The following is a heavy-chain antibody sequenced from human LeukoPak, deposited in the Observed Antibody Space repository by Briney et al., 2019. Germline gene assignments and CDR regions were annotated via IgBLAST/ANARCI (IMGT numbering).Heavy chain of an antibody. V-gene: IGHV3-30*02. CDR3: ARSPRPYSSSWYRPPDY. J-gene: IGHJ4*02. Sequence: GGSLRLSCAASGFTFSSYGMHWVRQAPGKGLEWVAFIRYDGSNKYYADSVKGRFTISRDNSKNTLYLQMNSLRAEDTAVYYCARSPRPYSSSWYRPPDYWGQGTLVTVSS. CDR1: GFTFSSYG. D-gene: IGHD6-13*01. CDR2: IRYDGSNK.